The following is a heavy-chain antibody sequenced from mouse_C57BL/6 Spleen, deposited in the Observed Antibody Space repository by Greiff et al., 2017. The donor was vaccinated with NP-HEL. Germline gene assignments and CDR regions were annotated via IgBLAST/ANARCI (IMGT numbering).Heavy chain of an antibody. J-gene: IGHJ2*01. CDR1: GFTFSSYA. V-gene: IGHV5-4*03. CDR3: ARRWEPLFDY. D-gene: IGHD4-1*01. CDR2: ISAGGSYT. Sequence: EVMLVESGGGLVKPGGSLKLSCAASGFTFSSYAMSWVRQTPEKRLEWVATISAGGSYTYYPDNVKGRFTISRDNAKNNLYLQMSHLKSEDTAMYYCARRWEPLFDYWGQGTTLTVSS.